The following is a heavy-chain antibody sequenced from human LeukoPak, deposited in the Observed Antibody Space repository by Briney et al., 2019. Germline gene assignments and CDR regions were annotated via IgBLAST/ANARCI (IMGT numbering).Heavy chain of an antibody. V-gene: IGHV4-34*01. CDR1: GGSFSGYF. J-gene: IGHJ6*02. D-gene: IGHD2-2*01. Sequence: SETLSLTCAVSGGSFSGYFWSWIRQPPGKGLEWIGEINHRGSTNYNPYPKSRVNISVDTSKNQFSLMLSSLTVADTGVFYCARGRACTSTSCYAPNYYYYYGMDVWGQGTTVTVSS. CDR3: ARGRACTSTSCYAPNYYYYYGMDV. CDR2: INHRGST.